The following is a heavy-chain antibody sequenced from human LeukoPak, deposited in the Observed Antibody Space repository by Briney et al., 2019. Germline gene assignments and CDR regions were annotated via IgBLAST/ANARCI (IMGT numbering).Heavy chain of an antibody. Sequence: ASVKVSCKASGYTFTSYGISWVRQAPGQGLEWMGWISAYNGNTNYAQKLQGRVTMTTDTSTSTAYMELRSLRSGDTAVYYCARLYYDFWSGYSSYYYYMDVWGKGTTVTVSS. V-gene: IGHV1-18*01. CDR2: ISAYNGNT. D-gene: IGHD3-3*01. J-gene: IGHJ6*03. CDR3: ARLYYDFWSGYSSYYYYMDV. CDR1: GYTFTSYG.